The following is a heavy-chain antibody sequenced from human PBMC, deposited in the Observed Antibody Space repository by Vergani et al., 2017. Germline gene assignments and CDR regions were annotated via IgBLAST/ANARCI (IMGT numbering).Heavy chain of an antibody. Sequence: EVQLVQSGAEVKKPGESLKISCQISGYSFTNYWIGWVRQMPGKGLEWMGIIHPADSDTRYSPSFQGQVTISVDKSIGTAYLQRSSLRASDSAMYYCARLYGRDSSGNKYFDYWGQGTLVTVSS. CDR3: ARLYGRDSSGNKYFDY. CDR1: GYSFTNYW. D-gene: IGHD3-22*01. J-gene: IGHJ4*02. CDR2: IHPADSDT. V-gene: IGHV5-51*01.